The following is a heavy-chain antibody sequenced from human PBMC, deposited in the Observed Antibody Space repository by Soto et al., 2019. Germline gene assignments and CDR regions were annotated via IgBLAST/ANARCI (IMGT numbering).Heavy chain of an antibody. CDR1: GGTFSSYA. D-gene: IGHD5-12*01. CDR3: ARSNVDIVATYGYFDY. CDR2: IIPIFGTA. Sequence: AASVKVSCKASGGTFSSYAISWVRQAPGQGLGWMGGIIPIFGTANYAQKFQGRVTITADESTSTAYMELSSLRSEDTAVYYCARSNVDIVATYGYFDYWGQGTLVTVSS. J-gene: IGHJ4*02. V-gene: IGHV1-69*13.